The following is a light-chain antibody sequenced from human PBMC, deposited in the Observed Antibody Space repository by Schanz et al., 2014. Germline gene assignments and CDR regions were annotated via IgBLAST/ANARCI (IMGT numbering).Light chain of an antibody. Sequence: EIVMTQSPATLSVSPGERATLSCRASQSISSYLAWYQQKPGQAPRLLIYGASNRATGIPTRFSGSGSGTEFTLTISCLQSEDFASYYCQQYHTSRTFGQGTKVEIK. V-gene: IGKV3-15*01. J-gene: IGKJ1*01. CDR2: GAS. CDR3: QQYHTSRT. CDR1: QSISSY.